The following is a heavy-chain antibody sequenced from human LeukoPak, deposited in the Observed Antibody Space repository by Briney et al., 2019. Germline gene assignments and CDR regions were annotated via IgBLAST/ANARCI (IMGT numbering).Heavy chain of an antibody. D-gene: IGHD3-3*01. CDR3: ARGPDFGHYFDY. Sequence: SETLSLTCTVSGGSISSYYWSWIRQPPGKGLEWIGYIYYSGSTNYNPSLKSRVTISVDPSKNQFSLKLSSVTAADTAVYYCARGPDFGHYFDYWGQGTLVTVSS. CDR1: GGSISSYY. CDR2: IYYSGST. J-gene: IGHJ4*02. V-gene: IGHV4-59*01.